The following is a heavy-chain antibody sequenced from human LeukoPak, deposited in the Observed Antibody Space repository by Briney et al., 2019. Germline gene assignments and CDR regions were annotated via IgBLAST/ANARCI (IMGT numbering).Heavy chain of an antibody. CDR2: IYYSGST. CDR1: GGSISRSIYY. D-gene: IGHD2-2*01. CDR3: ARHSTHARNWFDP. J-gene: IGHJ5*02. V-gene: IGHV4-39*01. Sequence: KASETLSLTCTVSGGSISRSIYYWGWIRQPPGKGLEWIGTIYYSGSTYYNPSLKSRVTISVDTSKNQFSLKLSSVTAADTAVYYCARHSTHARNWFDPWGQGTLVTVSS.